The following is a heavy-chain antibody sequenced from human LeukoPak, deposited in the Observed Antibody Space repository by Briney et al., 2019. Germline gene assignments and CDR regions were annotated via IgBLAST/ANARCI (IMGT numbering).Heavy chain of an antibody. CDR1: GGTFSSYA. CDR2: IIPIFGTA. J-gene: IGHJ3*02. CDR3: ARDSITMTAFDI. Sequence: ASVKVSCKASGGTFSSYAISWVRQAPGPGLEWMGGIIPIFGTANSAQKFQGRVTITADESTSTAYMELSSLRSEDTAVSYCARDSITMTAFDIWGQGTMVTVSS. V-gene: IGHV1-69*13. D-gene: IGHD3-22*01.